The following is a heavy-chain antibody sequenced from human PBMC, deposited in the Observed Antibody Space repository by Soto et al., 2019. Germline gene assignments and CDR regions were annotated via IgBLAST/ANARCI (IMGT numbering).Heavy chain of an antibody. CDR1: GTSISSTFW. CDR3: ATLPPRIVVVKTEIPT. Sequence: QVQLRQSGPGMVRPSGTLSLTCVVSGTSISSTFWWTWVRQSPGKGLEWIGEIYHSGSTNYNPSLKSRVTISVDKSNHQFSLELRAVTAADTAMYYCATLPPRIVVVKTEIPTWGQGTLVIVSS. J-gene: IGHJ4*02. V-gene: IGHV4-4*02. CDR2: IYHSGST. D-gene: IGHD2-21*01.